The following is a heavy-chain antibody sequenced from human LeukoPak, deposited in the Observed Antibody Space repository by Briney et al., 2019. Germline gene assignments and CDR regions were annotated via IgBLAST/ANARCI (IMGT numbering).Heavy chain of an antibody. CDR2: IGGSDGST. J-gene: IGHJ4*02. D-gene: IGHD6-19*01. CDR1: GFTFSGYA. Sequence: GGSLRLSCAASGFTFSGYAMSWVRQAPGKGLEWVSAIGGSDGSTYYADSVKGRFTISRDNSKNTLYLQMNSLRAEDTAVYYCAKGSSGWFPLDYWGQGTLVTVSS. CDR3: AKGSSGWFPLDY. V-gene: IGHV3-23*01.